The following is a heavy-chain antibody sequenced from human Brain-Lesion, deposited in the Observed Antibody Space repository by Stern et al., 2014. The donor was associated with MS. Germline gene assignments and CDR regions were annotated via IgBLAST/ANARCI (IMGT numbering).Heavy chain of an antibody. V-gene: IGHV1-24*01. CDR1: GYTLTELS. D-gene: IGHD1-26*01. CDR3: ATLSPGAGGNYYRHFDY. J-gene: IGHJ4*02. CDR2: FDPEDGET. Sequence: VQLVESGAEVKKPGASVKVSCKVSGYTLTELSMHWVRQAPRKGLEGMGGFDPEDGETIYAQKFQGRVNMTEDTSTDTAYMELSSLRSEDTAVYYCATLSPGAGGNYYRHFDYWGQGTLVTVSS.